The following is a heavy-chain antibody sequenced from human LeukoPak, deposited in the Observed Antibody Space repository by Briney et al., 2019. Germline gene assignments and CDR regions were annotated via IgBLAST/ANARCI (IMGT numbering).Heavy chain of an antibody. V-gene: IGHV3-30-3*01. Sequence: QPGGSLRLSCAASGFTFSSYAMHWVRQAPGKGLEWVAAISDDGSNKYYADSVKGRFTISRDNSKNTLYLQMNSLRAEDTAVYYCAKNWGSLDYWGPGTLVTVSS. D-gene: IGHD7-27*01. CDR2: ISDDGSNK. CDR3: AKNWGSLDY. J-gene: IGHJ4*02. CDR1: GFTFSSYA.